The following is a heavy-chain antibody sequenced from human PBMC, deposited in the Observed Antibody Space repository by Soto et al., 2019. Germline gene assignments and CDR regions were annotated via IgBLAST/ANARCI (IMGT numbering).Heavy chain of an antibody. Sequence: QVQLVESGGGVVQPGRSLRLSCAASGFTFSSYTMHWVRQAPGKGLEWVALISYDGSNKYYADSVKGRFTISRDNSKNTLYLQVNSLRPDDTAVYYCAMAISGTFYGMDVWGRGTTVTVSS. D-gene: IGHD1-1*01. CDR3: AMAISGTFYGMDV. J-gene: IGHJ6*02. V-gene: IGHV3-30-3*01. CDR2: ISYDGSNK. CDR1: GFTFSSYT.